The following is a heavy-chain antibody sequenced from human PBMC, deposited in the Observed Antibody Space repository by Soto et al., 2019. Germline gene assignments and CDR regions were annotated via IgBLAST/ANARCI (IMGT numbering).Heavy chain of an antibody. Sequence: QVQLVQSGAGVKKPGASVTVSCKASAYSFTTYHIHWVRQAPGQGLEWMGLINPDAGATNYAQRFQGRLRLTRDTSTSTVYMELRSLTFDDTAVYYCARGDIVLVPASEGNWFDPWGQGTLVTVSS. J-gene: IGHJ5*02. D-gene: IGHD2-2*01. V-gene: IGHV1-46*01. CDR2: INPDAGAT. CDR1: AYSFTTYH. CDR3: ARGDIVLVPASEGNWFDP.